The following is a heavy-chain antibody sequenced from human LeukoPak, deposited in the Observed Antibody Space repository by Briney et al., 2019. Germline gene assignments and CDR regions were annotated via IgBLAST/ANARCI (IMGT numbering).Heavy chain of an antibody. Sequence: TSETLSLTCTVSGASISSYYWSWIRQPPGKGLEGIGYMFNSGSTTYNPSLKTRVTISVDTSKNQFSLRLSSVTAADTAVYYCARAPDRYSSGWHNWGQGTLVTVSS. CDR1: GASISSYY. CDR3: ARAPDRYSSGWHN. CDR2: MFNSGST. D-gene: IGHD6-19*01. V-gene: IGHV4-59*01. J-gene: IGHJ1*01.